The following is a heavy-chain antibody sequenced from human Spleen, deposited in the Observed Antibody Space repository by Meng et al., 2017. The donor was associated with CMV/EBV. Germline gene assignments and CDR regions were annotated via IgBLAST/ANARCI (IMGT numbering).Heavy chain of an antibody. Sequence: GESLKISCAASGFTFSSYAMSWVRQAPGKGLEWVSAISGSGGSTYYADSVKGRFTISRDNSKNTLYLQMNSLRAEDTAVYYCARDFEYSSSMWFDPWGQGTLVTVSS. J-gene: IGHJ5*02. CDR1: GFTFSSYA. D-gene: IGHD6-6*01. CDR3: ARDFEYSSSMWFDP. V-gene: IGHV3-23*01. CDR2: ISGSGGST.